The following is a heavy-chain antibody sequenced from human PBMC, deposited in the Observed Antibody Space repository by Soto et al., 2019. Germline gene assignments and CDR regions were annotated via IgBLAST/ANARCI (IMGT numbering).Heavy chain of an antibody. Sequence: EVQLLESGGDLVQPGGSLRLSCAASGFTFDSFAMTWVRQAPGKGLEWVSALSGVGDATNYADSVKGRFTISRDNSKNTLYLQINSLRPAHTAVYYCAKATNDWPYHVDYWGQGNPVTVSS. D-gene: IGHD3-9*01. V-gene: IGHV3-23*01. CDR1: GFTFDSFA. CDR2: LSGVGDAT. J-gene: IGHJ4*02. CDR3: AKATNDWPYHVDY.